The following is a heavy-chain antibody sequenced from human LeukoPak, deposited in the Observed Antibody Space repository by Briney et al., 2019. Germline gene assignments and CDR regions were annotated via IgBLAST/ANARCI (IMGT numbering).Heavy chain of an antibody. CDR2: ISGSGGST. CDR1: GFTFSSYA. CDR3: ARDCRGPYYDFWSGYANWFDP. V-gene: IGHV3-23*01. J-gene: IGHJ5*02. Sequence: PGGSLRLSCAASGFTFSSYAMSWVRQAPGKGLEWVSAISGSGGSTYYADSVKGRFTISRDNSKNTLYLQMNSLRAEDTAVYYCARDCRGPYYDFWSGYANWFDPWGQGTLVTVSS. D-gene: IGHD3-3*01.